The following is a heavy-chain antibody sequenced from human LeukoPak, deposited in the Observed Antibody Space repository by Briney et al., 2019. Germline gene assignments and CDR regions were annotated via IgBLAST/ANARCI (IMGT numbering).Heavy chain of an antibody. J-gene: IGHJ4*02. CDR2: INSDGVTT. CDR3: AKDGGQGADY. Sequence: PGGSLRLFCGAAGFTFGIHCIHSVRHDPGKGLVWLSCINSDGVTTTYADSVKGRFNISRDNAKNTLYLQMNSLRAEDMAVYYCAKDGGQGADYWGQGTLVSVSS. V-gene: IGHV3-74*01. CDR1: GFTFGIHC. D-gene: IGHD3-16*01.